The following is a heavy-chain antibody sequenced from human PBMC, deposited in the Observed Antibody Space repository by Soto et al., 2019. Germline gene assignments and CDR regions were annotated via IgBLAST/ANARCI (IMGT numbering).Heavy chain of an antibody. CDR1: GFTFSSYA. J-gene: IGHJ6*03. Sequence: GGSLKLSCAASGFTFSSYAMSWVRQAPGKGLEWVSAISGSGGSTYYADSVKGRFTISRDNSKNTLYLQMNSLRAEDTAVYYCAKGGNCSSTSCYPFDYYYYYYMDVWGKGTTVTVSS. V-gene: IGHV3-23*01. CDR3: AKGGNCSSTSCYPFDYYYYYYMDV. D-gene: IGHD2-2*01. CDR2: ISGSGGST.